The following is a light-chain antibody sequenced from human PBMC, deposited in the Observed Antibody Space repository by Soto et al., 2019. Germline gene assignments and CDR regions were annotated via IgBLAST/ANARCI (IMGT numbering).Light chain of an antibody. J-gene: IGLJ1*01. V-gene: IGLV2-14*01. CDR3: SSYTMSSTYV. Sequence: QSVLTQPASVSASPGQSIAISCSGTSSDVGAYDYVSWYQHHPGKAPKLIIYEVTYRPSGVSNRFSASKSGNTASLTISGLQAEDEADYYCSSYTMSSTYVFGTGTKLTVL. CDR2: EVT. CDR1: SSDVGAYDY.